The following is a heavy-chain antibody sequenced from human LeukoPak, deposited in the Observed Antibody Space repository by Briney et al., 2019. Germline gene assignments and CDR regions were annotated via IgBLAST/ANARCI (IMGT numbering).Heavy chain of an antibody. CDR3: ARGAFRYCSGGSCYSDY. D-gene: IGHD2-15*01. CDR2: MNPNSGNT. Sequence: ASVKVSCKASGYTFTSYDINWVRQAPGQGLEWMGWMNPNSGNTGYARKFQGRVTMTRNTSISTAYMELSSLRSEDTAVYYCARGAFRYCSGGSCYSDYWGQGTLVTVSS. J-gene: IGHJ4*02. CDR1: GYTFTSYD. V-gene: IGHV1-8*01.